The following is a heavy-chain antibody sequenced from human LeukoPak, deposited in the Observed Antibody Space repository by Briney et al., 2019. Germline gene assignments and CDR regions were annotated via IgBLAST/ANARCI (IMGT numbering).Heavy chain of an antibody. Sequence: GGSLRLSCAASGFTFSSYWMSWVRQAPGKGLGWVANIKQDGSEKYYVDSVKGRFTISRDNAKNSLYLQMNSLRAEDTAVYYCARDSIPYGSGSSHFDYWGQGTLVTVSS. CDR1: GFTFSSYW. CDR3: ARDSIPYGSGSSHFDY. CDR2: IKQDGSEK. V-gene: IGHV3-7*01. J-gene: IGHJ4*02. D-gene: IGHD3-10*01.